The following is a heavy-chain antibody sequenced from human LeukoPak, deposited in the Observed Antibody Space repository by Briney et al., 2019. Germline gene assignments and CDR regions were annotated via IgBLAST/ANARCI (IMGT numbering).Heavy chain of an antibody. J-gene: IGHJ4*02. D-gene: IGHD4-17*01. Sequence: SQTLSLTCPVSGASISSGGYYWSWLRQHPGKGLEWIGYIYYSGSTYYNPSLKSRVTISVDTSKNQFSLKLSSVTAADTAVYYCARGTTVTTYYFDYWGQGTLVTVSS. V-gene: IGHV4-31*03. CDR3: ARGTTVTTYYFDY. CDR2: IYYSGST. CDR1: GASISSGGYY.